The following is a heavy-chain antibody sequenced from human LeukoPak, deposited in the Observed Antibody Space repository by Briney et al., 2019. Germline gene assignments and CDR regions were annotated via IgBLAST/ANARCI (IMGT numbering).Heavy chain of an antibody. CDR3: AKVPDILTGHDAFDI. D-gene: IGHD3-9*01. Sequence: GGSLRLSCAASGFTFSSYAMSWVRQAPGKGLEWVSAISGSGGSTYCADSVKGRFTISRDNSKNTLYLQMNNLRAEDTAVYYCAKVPDILTGHDAFDIWGQGTMVTVSS. V-gene: IGHV3-23*01. J-gene: IGHJ3*02. CDR2: ISGSGGST. CDR1: GFTFSSYA.